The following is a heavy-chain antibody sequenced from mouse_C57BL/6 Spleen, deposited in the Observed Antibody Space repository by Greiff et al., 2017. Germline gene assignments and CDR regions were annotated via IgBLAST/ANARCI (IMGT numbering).Heavy chain of an antibody. Sequence: QVQLQQPGAELVKPGASVKMSCKASGYTFTSYWITWVKQRPGQGLEWIGDIYPGSGSTNYNEKFKSKATLTVDTSSSTAYMQLSSLTSEDSAVYYCARRIYEGYYRFAYWGQGTLVTVSA. CDR1: GYTFTSYW. D-gene: IGHD2-3*01. V-gene: IGHV1-55*01. CDR2: IYPGSGST. CDR3: ARRIYEGYYRFAY. J-gene: IGHJ3*01.